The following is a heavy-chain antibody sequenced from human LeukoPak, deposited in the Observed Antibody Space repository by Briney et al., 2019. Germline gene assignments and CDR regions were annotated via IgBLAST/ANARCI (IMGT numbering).Heavy chain of an antibody. J-gene: IGHJ4*02. CDR1: GYSSTSYW. D-gene: IGHD5-24*01. CDR2: IDPSDSYT. V-gene: IGHV5-10-1*01. CDR3: ARQYRDGYNYIDY. Sequence: GESLKISCKGSGYSSTSYWISWVRQMPGKGLEWMGRIDPSDSYTNYSTSFQGHVTISADKSISTAYLQWSSLKASDTAMYYCARQYRDGYNYIDYWGQGTLVTVSS.